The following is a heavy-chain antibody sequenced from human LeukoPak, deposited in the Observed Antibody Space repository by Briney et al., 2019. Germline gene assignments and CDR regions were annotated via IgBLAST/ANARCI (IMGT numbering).Heavy chain of an antibody. Sequence: PGGSLRLSCAASGFTSSRYAMSWVRQAPGKGLEWVSSLSGSGGSTYYADSVKGRFTISRDNSKNMLYLQLNSLRLEDTAVYYCAKIFTSGYYKDAFDIWGQGAMVTVSS. CDR2: LSGSGGST. V-gene: IGHV3-23*01. D-gene: IGHD5-12*01. CDR3: AKIFTSGYYKDAFDI. J-gene: IGHJ3*02. CDR1: GFTSSRYA.